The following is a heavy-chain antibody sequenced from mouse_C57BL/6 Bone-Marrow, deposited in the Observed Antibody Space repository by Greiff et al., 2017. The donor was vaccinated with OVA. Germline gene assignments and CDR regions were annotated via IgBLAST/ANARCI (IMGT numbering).Heavy chain of an antibody. CDR2: IWSGGST. D-gene: IGHD3-2*02. V-gene: IGHV2-2*01. CDR3: ARKETAQAHYAMDY. CDR1: GFSLTSYG. J-gene: IGHJ4*01. Sequence: VQLQQSGPGLVQPSQSLSITCTVSGFSLTSYGVHWVRQSPGKGLEWLGVIWSGGSTDYNAAFISRLSISKDNSKSQVFFKMNSRQADDTAIDDCARKETAQAHYAMDYWGQGTAVTVSS.